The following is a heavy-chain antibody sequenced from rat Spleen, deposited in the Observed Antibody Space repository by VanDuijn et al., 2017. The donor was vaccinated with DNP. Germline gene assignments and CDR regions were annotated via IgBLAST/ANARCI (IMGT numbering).Heavy chain of an antibody. CDR2: IRYDGGST. Sequence: EVQLVESGGDLVQPGRSLKLFCAASGFTFSDYYMAWIRQAPTMGLEWVAYIRYDGGSTYYGDSVKGRFTISRDNAKSTLYLQMNSLRSEDMAPYYCARWSSGHFDYWGQGVMVTVSS. D-gene: IGHD4-3*01. CDR3: ARWSSGHFDY. J-gene: IGHJ2*01. CDR1: GFTFSDYY. V-gene: IGHV5-22*01.